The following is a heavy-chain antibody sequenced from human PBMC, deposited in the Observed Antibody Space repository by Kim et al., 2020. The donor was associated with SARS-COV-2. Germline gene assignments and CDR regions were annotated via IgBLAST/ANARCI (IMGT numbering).Heavy chain of an antibody. Sequence: ASVKVSCKVSGYNLTELSMHWVRQAPGKGLEWMGGFDPVDGETIYALKFQGRVTMTEDTSTDTVYMELSSLRSEDTAVYYCATSFGNGWYIDYWVQRTMVTVS. D-gene: IGHD6-19*01. V-gene: IGHV1-24*01. CDR3: ATSFGNGWYIDY. CDR1: GYNLTELS. CDR2: FDPVDGET. J-gene: IGHJ4*02.